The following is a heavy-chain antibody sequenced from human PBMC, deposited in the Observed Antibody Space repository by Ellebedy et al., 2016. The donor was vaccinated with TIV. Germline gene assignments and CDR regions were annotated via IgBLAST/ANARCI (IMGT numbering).Heavy chain of an antibody. CDR1: GYTFTNYY. CDR2: INPSGGRT. Sequence: AASVKVSCKASGYTFTNYYMHWVRQAPGQGLEWMGTINPSGGRTTYAQKFQGRVTITRDMSTSTAYMELSSLRSEDTAVYYCAADSVVGPSASWYFDLWGRGTLVTVSS. CDR3: AADSVVGPSASWYFDL. J-gene: IGHJ2*01. V-gene: IGHV1-46*01. D-gene: IGHD2-15*01.